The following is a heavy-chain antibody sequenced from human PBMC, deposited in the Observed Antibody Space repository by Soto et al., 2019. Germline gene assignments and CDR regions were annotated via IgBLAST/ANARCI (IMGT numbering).Heavy chain of an antibody. CDR2: IKLSGGGST. CDR3: SRESPHSFFFDY. J-gene: IGHJ4*02. CDR1: GYSFTDYY. D-gene: IGHD3-16*02. V-gene: IGHV1-46*03. Sequence: QVQVEQSGAEVKEPGASVKVSCKASGYSFTDYYIHWVRQAPGQGLEWMGVIKLSGGGSTTFAQKFQGRVTLNGDTSTATVSMELSSLRSEDTAVYYCSRESPHSFFFDYWGQGTLVTISS.